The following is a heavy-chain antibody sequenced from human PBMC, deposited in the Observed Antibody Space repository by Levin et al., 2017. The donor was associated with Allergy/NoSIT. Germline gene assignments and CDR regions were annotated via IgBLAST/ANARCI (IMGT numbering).Heavy chain of an antibody. D-gene: IGHD2-2*01. J-gene: IGHJ4*02. CDR1: GGSISSSY. CDR3: ARGKGYCTSTSCSTFDY. Sequence: PSQTLSLTCTVSGGSISSSYWSWIRQPPGKGLQWIGYIYSSGSTNYNPSLKSRVTISVDTSKNQFSLKLSSVTAADTARYYCARGKGYCTSTSCSTFDYWGQGTLVTVSS. CDR2: IYSSGST. V-gene: IGHV4-59*01.